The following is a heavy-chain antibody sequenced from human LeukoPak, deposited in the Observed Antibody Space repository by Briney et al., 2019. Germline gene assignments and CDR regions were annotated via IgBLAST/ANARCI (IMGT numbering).Heavy chain of an antibody. Sequence: SETLSLTCAVYGGSFSGYYWSWIRQPPGKGLEWIGEINHSGSTNYNPSLRSRVTISVDTSKNQFSLKLSSVTAADTAVYYCARGHSSSWYDYWGQGTLVTDSS. V-gene: IGHV4-34*01. CDR2: INHSGST. J-gene: IGHJ4*02. CDR1: GGSFSGYY. CDR3: ARGHSSSWYDY. D-gene: IGHD6-13*01.